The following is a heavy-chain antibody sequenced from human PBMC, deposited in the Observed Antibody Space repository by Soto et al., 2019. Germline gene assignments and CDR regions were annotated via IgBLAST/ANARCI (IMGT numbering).Heavy chain of an antibody. V-gene: IGHV1-69*06. CDR1: GGTFGSYA. D-gene: IGHD1-26*01. Sequence: QVQLVQSGAEVKKPGSSVKVSCKASGGTFGSYAISWVRQAPGQGLEWMGGIIPMYGTTNYAQKFQGRVTMVADKSTGQVYMDLGNLPTEGSAVYFRARGIAYSCAWFDHLGQGTVVTVSS. CDR3: ARGIAYSCAWFDH. J-gene: IGHJ5*02. CDR2: IIPMYGTT.